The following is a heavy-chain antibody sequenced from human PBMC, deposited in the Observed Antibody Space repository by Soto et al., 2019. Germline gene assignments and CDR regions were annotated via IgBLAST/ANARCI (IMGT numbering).Heavy chain of an antibody. CDR3: ERDQFMVEGPNYFDY. J-gene: IGHJ4*02. CDR2: TYYRSKWYN. D-gene: IGHD2-15*01. V-gene: IGHV6-1*01. Sequence: SQTLSLTCVISGDSVSSNSAAWNWIRQSPSRGLEWLGRTYYRSKWYNDYAVSVKSRITINPDTSKNQFSLHLNSVTPEDTAVYYCERDQFMVEGPNYFDYWGQGTPVPVYS. CDR1: GDSVSSNSAA.